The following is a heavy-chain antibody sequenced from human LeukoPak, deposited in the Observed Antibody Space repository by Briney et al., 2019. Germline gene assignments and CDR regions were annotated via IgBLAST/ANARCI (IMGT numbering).Heavy chain of an antibody. J-gene: IGHJ4*02. CDR2: IYHSGST. D-gene: IGHD1-1*01. Sequence: PSETLSLTCTVSGYSISSGYYWGWIRRPPGKGLEWIGSIYHSGSTYYNPSLKSRVTISVDTSKNQFSLKLSSVTAADTAVYYCASSGSGTSDFDYWGQGTLVTVSS. V-gene: IGHV4-38-2*02. CDR1: GYSISSGYY. CDR3: ASSGSGTSDFDY.